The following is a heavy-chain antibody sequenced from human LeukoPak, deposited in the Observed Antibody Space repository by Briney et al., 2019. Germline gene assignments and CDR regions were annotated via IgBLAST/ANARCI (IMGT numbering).Heavy chain of an antibody. V-gene: IGHV3-11*04. CDR1: GFTFSDFY. CDR2: ISSSGNTI. D-gene: IGHD4/OR15-4a*01. Sequence: GGSLRLSCAASGFTFSDFYMHWIRQAPGKGLEWLAYISSSGNTIYYADSVKGRLTISRDNAKNSLFLQMNGLRAEDTAVYYCARQDYGGFGVWGKGTSVAVFS. CDR3: ARQDYGGFGV. J-gene: IGHJ6*04.